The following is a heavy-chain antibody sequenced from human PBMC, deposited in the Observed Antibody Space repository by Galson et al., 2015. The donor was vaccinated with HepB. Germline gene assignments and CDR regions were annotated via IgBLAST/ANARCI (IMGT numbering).Heavy chain of an antibody. D-gene: IGHD4-23*01. J-gene: IGHJ4*02. CDR3: ARDPYGGHFDH. V-gene: IGHV4-59*11. Sequence: ETLSLTCTVSGGSISTHYWSWIRQAPGKGLEWIAYIYYSGSTNYNPSLKSRVAISVDASKNQFFLNLSSVTAADTAVYYCARDPYGGHFDHWGQGTPVTVSS. CDR1: GGSISTHY. CDR2: IYYSGST.